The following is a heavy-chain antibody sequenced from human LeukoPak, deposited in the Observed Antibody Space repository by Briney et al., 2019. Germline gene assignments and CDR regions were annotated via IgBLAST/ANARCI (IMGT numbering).Heavy chain of an antibody. CDR3: ARSAGAYSYGAVNAFDI. D-gene: IGHD5-18*01. CDR2: IYYSGST. Sequence: PSETLSLTCTVSGGSISSYYWSWIRQPPGKGLEWIGYIYYSGSTNYNPSLKSRVTISVDTPKNQFSLKLSSVTAADTAVYYCARSAGAYSYGAVNAFDIWGQGTMVTVSS. CDR1: GGSISSYY. V-gene: IGHV4-59*01. J-gene: IGHJ3*02.